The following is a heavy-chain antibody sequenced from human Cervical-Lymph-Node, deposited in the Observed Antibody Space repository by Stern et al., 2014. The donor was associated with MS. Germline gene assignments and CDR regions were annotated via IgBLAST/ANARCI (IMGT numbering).Heavy chain of an antibody. Sequence: QVQLVESGAEVKKPGASVRVSCKASGYSFTAYYMHWVRQAPGQGLEWMGWIDPNSGGTKSAQNCQGRVTMTRDTSISTFYMELSGLTSDDTAVFYCARERHSMDVWGQGTTVTVSS. J-gene: IGHJ6*02. CDR3: ARERHSMDV. CDR1: GYSFTAYY. CDR2: IDPNSGGT. V-gene: IGHV1-2*02.